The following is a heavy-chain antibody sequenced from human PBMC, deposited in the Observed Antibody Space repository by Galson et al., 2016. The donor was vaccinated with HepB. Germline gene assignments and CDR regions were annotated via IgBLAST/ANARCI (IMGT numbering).Heavy chain of an antibody. CDR2: IKNRGFGGTT. CDR3: SGLRFLTSSPYYLYGMDV. D-gene: IGHD3-3*01. V-gene: IGHV3-49*03. J-gene: IGHJ6*02. Sequence: SLRLACATSGLTFSDFAMNWFRQAPGKGLEWVGFIKNRGFGGTTEYAASVQGRFTISRDDSKSIAYLQMNSLQSEDTAVYYCSGLRFLTSSPYYLYGMDVWGQGTTVTVSS. CDR1: GLTFSDFA.